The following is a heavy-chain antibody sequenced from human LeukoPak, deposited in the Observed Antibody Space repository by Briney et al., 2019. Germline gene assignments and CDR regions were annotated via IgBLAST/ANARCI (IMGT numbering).Heavy chain of an antibody. CDR1: GFTFSSYA. Sequence: GGSLRLSCAASGFTFSSYAMHWVRQAPGKGLEWVAVISYDGSNKYYADSVKGRFTISRDNSKNTLYPQMNSLRAEDTAVYYCARVQLEYSSFNWFDPWGQGTLVTVSS. CDR2: ISYDGSNK. V-gene: IGHV3-30-3*02. J-gene: IGHJ5*02. CDR3: ARVQLEYSSFNWFDP. D-gene: IGHD6-6*01.